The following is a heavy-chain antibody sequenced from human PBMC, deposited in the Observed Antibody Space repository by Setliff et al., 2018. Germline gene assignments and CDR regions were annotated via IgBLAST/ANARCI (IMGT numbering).Heavy chain of an antibody. J-gene: IGHJ4*02. V-gene: IGHV1-18*04. Sequence: ASVKVSCKASGYTFTTYGISWVRQAPGQGLEWMGWIGARNVKTNYAQKFQDRVTMTTDTSTSTGYMELRSLTSDDTAVYYCSRLVRFCTRTACQRLSGGEFWGQGTQVTVSS. CDR1: GYTFTTYG. CDR2: IGARNVKT. D-gene: IGHD2-8*01. CDR3: SRLVRFCTRTACQRLSGGEF.